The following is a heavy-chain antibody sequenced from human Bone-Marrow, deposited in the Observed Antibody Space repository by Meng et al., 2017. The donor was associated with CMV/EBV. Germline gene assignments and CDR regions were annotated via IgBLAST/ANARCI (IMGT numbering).Heavy chain of an antibody. CDR1: GYTFTSYY. V-gene: IGHV1-46*01. D-gene: IGHD6-19*01. J-gene: IGHJ5*02. CDR2: INPSGGST. CDR3: ARAQAGVGWFDP. Sequence: ASVKVSCKASGYTFTSYYMHWVRQAPGQGLEWMGIINPSGGSTSYAQKFQGRVTMTRDTSTSTVYMELSSLRSEDTAVYYCARAQAGVGWFDPWGQGTRVTGSS.